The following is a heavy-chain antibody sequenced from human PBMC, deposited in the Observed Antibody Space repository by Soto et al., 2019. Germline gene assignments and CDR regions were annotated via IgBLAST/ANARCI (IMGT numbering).Heavy chain of an antibody. D-gene: IGHD1-7*01. CDR1: GFTFSSYG. V-gene: IGHV3-30*18. CDR3: AKLERSERVYNWNSLDDY. CDR2: ISYDGSNK. J-gene: IGHJ4*02. Sequence: QVQLVESGGGVVQPGRSLRLSCAASGFTFSSYGMHWVRQAPGKGLEWVAVISYDGSNKYYADSVKGRFTISRDNSKNTLYLQMNSLRAEDTAVYYCAKLERSERVYNWNSLDDYWGQGTLVTVSS.